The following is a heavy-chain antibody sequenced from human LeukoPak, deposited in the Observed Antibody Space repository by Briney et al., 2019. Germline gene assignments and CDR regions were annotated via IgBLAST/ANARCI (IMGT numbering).Heavy chain of an antibody. CDR1: GFTFSSYW. Sequence: GGSLRLSCAASGFTFSSYWMSWVRQAPGKGLEWVSAISGSGGSTFYADSVKGRFTISRDNSKSTLYLQMNSLRAEDTALYYCAKDGYSSGPGWFDPWGQGTLVTVSS. CDR3: AKDGYSSGPGWFDP. CDR2: ISGSGGST. J-gene: IGHJ5*02. D-gene: IGHD6-19*01. V-gene: IGHV3-23*01.